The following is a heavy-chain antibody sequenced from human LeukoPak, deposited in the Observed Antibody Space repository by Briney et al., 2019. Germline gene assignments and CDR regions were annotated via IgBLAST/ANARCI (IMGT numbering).Heavy chain of an antibody. J-gene: IGHJ4*02. V-gene: IGHV4-39*07. CDR3: ARDTRSGSYEH. CDR1: GGSISSSSYY. CDR2: TYYSGST. Sequence: NSSETLSLTCTVSGGSISSSSYYWGWIRQPPGKGLEWIGSTYYSGSTYYNPSLKSRLTISVDTSKNQFSLKLSSVTAADTAVYYCARDTRSGSYEHWGQGTLVTVSS. D-gene: IGHD1-26*01.